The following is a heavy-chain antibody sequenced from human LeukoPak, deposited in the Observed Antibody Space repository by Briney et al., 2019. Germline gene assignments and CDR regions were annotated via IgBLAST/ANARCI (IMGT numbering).Heavy chain of an antibody. D-gene: IGHD5-18*01. J-gene: IGHJ4*02. V-gene: IGHV3-9*01. CDR3: AKGKILDY. CDR1: GFAFDDYA. CDR2: ISWNSGSI. Sequence: SLRLSCAASGFAFDDYAMHWVRQAPGKGLEWVSGISWNSGSIGYADSVKGRFTISRDNAKNSLYLQMNSLRAEDTALYYCAKGKILDYWGQGTLVTVSS.